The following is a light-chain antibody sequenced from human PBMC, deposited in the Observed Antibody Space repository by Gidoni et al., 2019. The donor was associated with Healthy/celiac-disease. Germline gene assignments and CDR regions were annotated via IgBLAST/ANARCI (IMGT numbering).Light chain of an antibody. CDR2: GAS. J-gene: IGKJ2*04. V-gene: IGKV3-20*01. Sequence: EIVLTQSPGTLSLSPGERATLSCRASQSVSSSYLAWYQQKPGQAPRLLIYGASSRATGIPDRFSDSGSGTDFSLTISRLEPEDFAVYYCQQYGSSPRSFGQXTKLEIK. CDR3: QQYGSSPRS. CDR1: QSVSSSY.